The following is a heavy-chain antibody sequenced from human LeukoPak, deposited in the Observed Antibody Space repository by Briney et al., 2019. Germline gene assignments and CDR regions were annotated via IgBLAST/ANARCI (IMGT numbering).Heavy chain of an antibody. CDR3: ALRDYYGSGSYYTFDY. D-gene: IGHD3-10*01. CDR1: GYTFTSYG. V-gene: IGHV1-18*01. Sequence: ASVKVSCKASGYTFTSYGISWVRQAPGQGLEWMGWISAYNGNTNYAQKLQGRVTMTTDTSTSTAYMELRSLRSDDTAVYYCALRDYYGSGSYYTFDYWGQGTLVTVSS. CDR2: ISAYNGNT. J-gene: IGHJ4*02.